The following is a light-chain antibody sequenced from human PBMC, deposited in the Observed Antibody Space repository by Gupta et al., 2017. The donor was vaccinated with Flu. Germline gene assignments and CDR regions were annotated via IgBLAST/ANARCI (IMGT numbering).Light chain of an antibody. CDR2: EVP. Sequence: SGLTQPPSASGPPGQSVLLSCTGTSSDVGAYNYVSWYQQHPGKDPKLMIYEVPKRPSGVPDRFSGAKSGDTASLTVSGLQADDEGDYYCSSYAGSNNWVFGGGTKLTVL. CDR3: SSYAGSNNWV. V-gene: IGLV2-8*01. J-gene: IGLJ3*02. CDR1: SSDVGAYNY.